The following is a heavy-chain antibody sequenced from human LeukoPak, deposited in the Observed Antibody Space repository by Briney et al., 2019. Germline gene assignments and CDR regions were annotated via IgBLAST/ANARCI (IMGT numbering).Heavy chain of an antibody. V-gene: IGHV4-39*01. Sequence: SETLSLTCTVSGGSISSSSYYWGWIRQPPGKGLEWIGSTYYRGSSYYNPSLKSRVTISVDTSKNQFSLKLNSVTAADTAVYYCASAGSYSVDYWGQGTLVTVSS. CDR2: TYYRGSS. CDR1: GGSISSSSYY. CDR3: ASAGSYSVDY. D-gene: IGHD1-26*01. J-gene: IGHJ4*02.